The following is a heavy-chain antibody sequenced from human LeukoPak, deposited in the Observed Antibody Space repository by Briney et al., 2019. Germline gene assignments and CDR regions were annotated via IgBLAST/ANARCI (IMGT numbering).Heavy chain of an antibody. D-gene: IGHD2-15*01. V-gene: IGHV3-72*01. CDR3: VRGYCSGGSCYRPTIDS. J-gene: IGHJ4*02. CDR2: IRNKANSYTT. Sequence: GGSLRLSCAASGFTFSDHYMDWVRQAPGKGLEWVGRIRNKANSYTTEYAASVKGRFSISRDDSKNSLYLQMNSLKTEDTAVYYCVRGYCSGGSCYRPTIDSWGQGTLVTVSS. CDR1: GFTFSDHY.